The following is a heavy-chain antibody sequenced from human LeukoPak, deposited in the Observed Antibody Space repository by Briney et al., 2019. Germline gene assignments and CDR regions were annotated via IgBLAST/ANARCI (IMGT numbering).Heavy chain of an antibody. D-gene: IGHD6-19*01. CDR1: GFTVSSNY. V-gene: IGHV3-23*01. J-gene: IGHJ4*02. Sequence: GGSLRLSCAASGFTVSSNYMSWVRQAPGKGLEWVSAISGSGGSTYYADSVKGRFTISRDNSKNTLYLQMNSLRAEDTAVYYCAKDRMRSGWYEDYWGQGTLVTVSS. CDR2: ISGSGGST. CDR3: AKDRMRSGWYEDY.